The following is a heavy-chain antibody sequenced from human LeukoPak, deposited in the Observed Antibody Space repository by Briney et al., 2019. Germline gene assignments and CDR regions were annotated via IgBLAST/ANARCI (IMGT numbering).Heavy chain of an antibody. V-gene: IGHV6-1*01. CDR2: TYYRSKWYN. CDR1: ADGVSSNSFA. CDR3: ASDHCSGGSCHWRFDY. Sequence: SATLSLTCAISADGVSSNSFAWNWIRQSPSRGLEWLGRTYYRSKWYNDYAVSVKGRITINPDTSKNQFSLQLNSVTPEDTAVYYCASDHCSGGSCHWRFDYWGQGTLVTVSS. J-gene: IGHJ4*02. D-gene: IGHD2-15*01.